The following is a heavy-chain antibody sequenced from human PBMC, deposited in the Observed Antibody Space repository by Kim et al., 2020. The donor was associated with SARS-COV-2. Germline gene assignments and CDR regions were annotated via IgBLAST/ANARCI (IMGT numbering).Heavy chain of an antibody. J-gene: IGHJ4*02. CDR3: AGGRDYSALFCYY. CDR1: GFTFSSYS. Sequence: GGSLRLSCAPSGFTFSSYSMHWVRQAPGKGPEWIGIISSDGRHTFYAESLKGRFTISRDNAMNTLYPQMDSLGPDDTALHYCAGGRDYSALFCYYWGQGT. V-gene: IGHV3-30*04. CDR2: ISSDGRHT. D-gene: IGHD3-10*01.